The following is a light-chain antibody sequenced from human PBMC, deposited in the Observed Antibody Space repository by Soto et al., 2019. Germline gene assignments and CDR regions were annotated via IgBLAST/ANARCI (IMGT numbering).Light chain of an antibody. Sequence: AIQVTQSPSSLSASVGDRVTNTCRASQGIGSDLGWYQHKPGKPPKLLIYAASFLESGVPSRFSASGSGTDFILTISGLQPEDFATYFCLQDYDSPYTFGQGTRLEI. J-gene: IGKJ2*01. V-gene: IGKV1-6*01. CDR3: LQDYDSPYT. CDR1: QGIGSD. CDR2: AAS.